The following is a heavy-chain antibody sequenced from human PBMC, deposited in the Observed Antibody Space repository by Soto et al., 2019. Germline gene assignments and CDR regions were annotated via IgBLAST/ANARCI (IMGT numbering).Heavy chain of an antibody. J-gene: IGHJ4*01. CDR3: AYDFEGSIADFFAN. D-gene: IGHD3-3*01. V-gene: IGHV3-23*01. Sequence: PGGSLRLSCAASGFTFSSYAMCWVRQAPGKGKEWVASISGGGGSTYHADSVKGRFTISRDNSKNTLYLQMNSLRAEDAVVYYFAYDFEGSIADFFANWGRRSFVTV. CDR2: ISGGGGST. CDR1: GFTFSSYA.